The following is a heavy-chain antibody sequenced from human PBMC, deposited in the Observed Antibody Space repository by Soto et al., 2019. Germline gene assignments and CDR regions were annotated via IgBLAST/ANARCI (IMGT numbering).Heavy chain of an antibody. D-gene: IGHD2-21*02. CDR1: GFSLSTSGVG. CDR2: IYWDADK. Sequence: SGPTLVNPTQTLTLTCTFSGFSLSTSGVGVGWIRQPPGKALEWLALIYWDADKRYSPSLKSRLTITKDTSKNQVVLTMTNMDPVDTATYYCARLQIVVVTANPNSYYFDYWGQGTLVTVSS. V-gene: IGHV2-5*02. J-gene: IGHJ4*02. CDR3: ARLQIVVVTANPNSYYFDY.